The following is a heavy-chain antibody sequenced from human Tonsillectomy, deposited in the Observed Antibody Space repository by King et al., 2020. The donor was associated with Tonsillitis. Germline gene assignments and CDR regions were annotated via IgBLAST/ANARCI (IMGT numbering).Heavy chain of an antibody. CDR2: ISGSGGST. CDR1: GFTFSSYA. Sequence: VQLVESGGGLVQPGGSLRLSCAASGFTFSSYAMSWVRQAPGKGLEWVSAISGSGGSTYYADSVKGRFTISRDNSKNTLYLQMNSLRAEDTAVYYCAKGKSYVPYYSYGMDVWGQGTTVTVSS. J-gene: IGHJ6*02. CDR3: AKGKSYVPYYSYGMDV. V-gene: IGHV3-23*04. D-gene: IGHD1-26*01.